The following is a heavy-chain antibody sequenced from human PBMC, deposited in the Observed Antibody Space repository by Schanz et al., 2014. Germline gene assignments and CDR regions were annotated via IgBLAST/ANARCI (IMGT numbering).Heavy chain of an antibody. CDR2: ISTSGSST. V-gene: IGHV3-23*04. Sequence: VQLVESGGGVVQPGRSLRLSCAASGFSFSNYAMSWVRQAPGKGLEWVSAISTSGSSTYYADSVKGRFTISRDNSKNTLYLQLNSLRAEDTAVYYCAKEVGATLFHWFDPWGQGTLVTVSS. D-gene: IGHD1-26*01. CDR3: AKEVGATLFHWFDP. J-gene: IGHJ5*02. CDR1: GFSFSNYA.